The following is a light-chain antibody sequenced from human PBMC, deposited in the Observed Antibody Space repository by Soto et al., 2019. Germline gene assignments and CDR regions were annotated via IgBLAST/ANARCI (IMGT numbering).Light chain of an antibody. CDR2: GAS. Sequence: EIVLTQSPGTLSLSPGERATLSCRASQSVSSSYLAWYQQKPGQAPSLLIYGASSRATGIPDRLSGSGSGTDFTLTISRLEPEDFAVYYCQQYGSSPPRYTFGQGTKLEIK. CDR1: QSVSSSY. J-gene: IGKJ2*01. V-gene: IGKV3-20*01. CDR3: QQYGSSPPRYT.